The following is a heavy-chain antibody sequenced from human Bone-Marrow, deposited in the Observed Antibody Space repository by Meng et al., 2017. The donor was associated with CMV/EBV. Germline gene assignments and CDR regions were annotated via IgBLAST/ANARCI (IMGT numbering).Heavy chain of an antibody. CDR1: GYTFTGYY. J-gene: IGHJ4*02. Sequence: ASVKVSCKASGYTFTGYYMHWVRQAPGQGLEWMGWINPNSGGTNYAQKFQGRVTMTRDTSISTAYMELSRLRSDDTAVYYCARVPAWSGSYDDLDYWGRGTLVTVSS. V-gene: IGHV1-2*02. CDR2: INPNSGGT. CDR3: ARVPAWSGSYDDLDY. D-gene: IGHD1-26*01.